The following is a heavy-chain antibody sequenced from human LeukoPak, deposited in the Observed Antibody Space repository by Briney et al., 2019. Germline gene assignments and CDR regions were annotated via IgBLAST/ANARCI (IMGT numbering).Heavy chain of an antibody. Sequence: ASVKVSCKASGYTFTNFYIHWVRQAPGHGLECVGRINPNTGGTNFAQKFQDRVTVTRDTPISTAYLELSSLTSGDTAVYHCVTSFDYSDFYWGQGTLVTVS. J-gene: IGHJ4*02. D-gene: IGHD4-11*01. CDR2: INPNTGGT. CDR3: VTSFDYSDFY. V-gene: IGHV1-2*06. CDR1: GYTFTNFY.